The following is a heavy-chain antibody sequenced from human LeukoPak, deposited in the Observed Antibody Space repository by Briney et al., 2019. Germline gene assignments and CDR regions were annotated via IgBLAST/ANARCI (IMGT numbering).Heavy chain of an antibody. CDR1: GYIFATYY. J-gene: IGHJ4*02. Sequence: ASVKVSCKTSGYIFATYYIHWVRQAPGQGLEWMGWINPNTGGTNYAQRFQGRVTMTRDTSISTAYMEMSGLRSDDTAVYYCARDREYQPYIHWGPGTLVTVSS. CDR2: INPNTGGT. V-gene: IGHV1-2*02. CDR3: ARDREYQPYIH. D-gene: IGHD2-2*01.